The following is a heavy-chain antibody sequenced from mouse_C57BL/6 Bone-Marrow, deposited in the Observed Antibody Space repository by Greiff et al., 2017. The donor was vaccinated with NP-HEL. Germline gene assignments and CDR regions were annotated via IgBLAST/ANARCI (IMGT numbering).Heavy chain of an antibody. CDR3: ARPPYSNWGFAY. CDR1: GFTFSSYG. CDR2: ISSGGSYT. D-gene: IGHD2-5*01. J-gene: IGHJ3*01. V-gene: IGHV5-6*01. Sequence: EVQGVESGGDLVKPGGSLKLSCAASGFTFSSYGMSWVRQTPDKRLEWVATISSGGSYTYYPDSVKGRFTISRDNAKNTLYLQMSSLKSEDTAMYYCARPPYSNWGFAYWGQGTLVTVSA.